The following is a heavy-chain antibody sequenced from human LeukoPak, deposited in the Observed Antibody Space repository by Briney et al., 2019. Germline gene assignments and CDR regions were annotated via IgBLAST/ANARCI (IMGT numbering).Heavy chain of an antibody. CDR2: VFYSGSP. Sequence: PSETLSLTCTVSGGSISSSNSYWGWIRQPPGQGLEWIGTVFYSGSPYYNPSLKSRVTISMDTSKNQFSLKLSSVTAADTAVYYCASKNVLLWFGELPQGGFDPWGQGTLVTVSS. V-gene: IGHV4-39*01. CDR1: GGSISSSNSY. J-gene: IGHJ5*02. CDR3: ASKNVLLWFGELPQGGFDP. D-gene: IGHD3-10*01.